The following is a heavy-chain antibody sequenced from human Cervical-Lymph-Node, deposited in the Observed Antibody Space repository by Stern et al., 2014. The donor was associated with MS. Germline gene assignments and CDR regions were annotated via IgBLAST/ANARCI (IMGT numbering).Heavy chain of an antibody. CDR3: ARGHIPYAYNYLFDY. Sequence: QVQLVQSGGGVVQPGTSLRLSCAASGFTFSSYGMHWVRQAPGKGLGWVALAWYDGSTAYYTNSVKGRFPISRDNSKNTLSLQMNSLTAEDTAVYYCARGHIPYAYNYLFDYWGQGTLVTVSS. V-gene: IGHV3-33*01. CDR2: AWYDGSTA. D-gene: IGHD5-24*01. J-gene: IGHJ4*02. CDR1: GFTFSSYG.